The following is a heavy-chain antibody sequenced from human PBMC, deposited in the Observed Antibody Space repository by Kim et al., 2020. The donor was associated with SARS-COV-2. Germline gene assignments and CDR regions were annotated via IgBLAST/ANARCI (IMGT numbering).Heavy chain of an antibody. V-gene: IGHV1-8*01. CDR2: MNPNSGNT. CDR3: AGGSRSMIVVVITPCYYYGMDV. CDR1: GYTFTSYD. J-gene: IGHJ6*02. Sequence: ASVKVSCKASGYTFTSYDINWVRQATGQGLEWMGWMNPNSGNTGYAQKFQGRVTMTRNTSISTAYMELSSLRSEDTAVYYCAGGSRSMIVVVITPCYYYGMDVWGQGTTVTVSS. D-gene: IGHD3-22*01.